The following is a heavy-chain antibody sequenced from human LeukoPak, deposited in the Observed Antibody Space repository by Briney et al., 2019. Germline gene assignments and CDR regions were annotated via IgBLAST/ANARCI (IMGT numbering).Heavy chain of an antibody. CDR3: ARRAGYRQDYFDY. D-gene: IGHD5-24*01. CDR1: GGSISSSSYY. V-gene: IGHV4-39*01. J-gene: IGHJ4*02. CDR2: IYYSGST. Sequence: PSETLSLTCTVSGGSISSSSYYWGWIRQPPGKGLEWIGSIYYSGSTYYNPSLKSRVTISVDTSKNQFSLKLSSVTAADTAVYYCARRAGYRQDYFDYWGQGTLVTVSS.